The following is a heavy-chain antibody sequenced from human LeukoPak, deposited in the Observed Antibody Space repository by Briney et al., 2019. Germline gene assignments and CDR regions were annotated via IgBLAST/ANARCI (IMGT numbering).Heavy chain of an antibody. CDR1: GGSISSYY. CDR3: ARVTIFGVVTPTYYFDY. J-gene: IGHJ4*02. V-gene: IGHV4-59*01. D-gene: IGHD3-3*01. Sequence: SETLSLTCTVSGGSISSYYWSWIRQPPGKGLEWIGYIYYSGSTNYNPSLKSRVTISADTSKNQFSLKLSSVTAADTAVYYCARVTIFGVVTPTYYFDYWGQGTLVTVSS. CDR2: IYYSGST.